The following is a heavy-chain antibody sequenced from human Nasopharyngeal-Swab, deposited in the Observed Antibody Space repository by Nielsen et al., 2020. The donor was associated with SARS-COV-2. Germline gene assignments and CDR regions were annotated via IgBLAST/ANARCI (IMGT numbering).Heavy chain of an antibody. CDR3: AIPDPGSSWHKNYYYYGMDV. V-gene: IGHV1-2*04. CDR1: GYTFTGYY. CDR2: INPNSGGT. J-gene: IGHJ6*02. Sequence: GESLKISCKASGYTFTGYYMHWVRQAPGQGLEWMGWINPNSGGTNYAQKFQGWVTMTRDTSISTAYMELSRLRSDDTAVYYCAIPDPGSSWHKNYYYYGMDVWGQGTTVTVSS. D-gene: IGHD6-13*01.